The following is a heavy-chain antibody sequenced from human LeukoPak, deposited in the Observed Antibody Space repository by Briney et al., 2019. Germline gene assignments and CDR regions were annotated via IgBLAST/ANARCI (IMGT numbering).Heavy chain of an antibody. J-gene: IGHJ4*02. D-gene: IGHD6-6*01. Sequence: SETLSLTCAVYGGSFSGYYWSWIRQPPGKGLEWIGEINHSGSTNYNPSLKSRVTISVDTSKNQFSLKLNSVTAADTAVYYCARGRFWGSSSSGYWGQGTLVTVSS. CDR2: INHSGST. CDR3: ARGRFWGSSSSGY. V-gene: IGHV4-34*01. CDR1: GGSFSGYY.